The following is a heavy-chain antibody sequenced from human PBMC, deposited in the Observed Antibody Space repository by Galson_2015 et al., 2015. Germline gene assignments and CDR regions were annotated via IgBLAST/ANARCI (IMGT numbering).Heavy chain of an antibody. CDR3: ARYSSGWRSYYFDY. D-gene: IGHD6-19*01. CDR2: IKQDGSEK. V-gene: IGHV3-7*01. CDR1: GFTFSSYW. J-gene: IGHJ4*02. Sequence: SLRLSCAASGFTFSSYWMSWVRQAPGKGLEWVANIKQDGSEKYYVDSVKGRITISRDNAKNSLYLQMNSLRAEDTAVYYCARYSSGWRSYYFDYWGQGTLVTVSS.